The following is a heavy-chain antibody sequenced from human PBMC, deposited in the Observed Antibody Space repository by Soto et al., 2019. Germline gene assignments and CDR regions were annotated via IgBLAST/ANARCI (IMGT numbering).Heavy chain of an antibody. Sequence: QVQLQESGPGLMKPSETLSLTCSVSGGSIRGYYWGWIRQPPGKGLEWIGYMYYSGSPSYNPSLKSRVIMSVDKSKNQFSLELNSVTAADTAVYYCARCLSIKTVTGGEYFDYWGQGTLVTVSS. CDR1: GGSIRGYY. CDR3: ARCLSIKTVTGGEYFDY. V-gene: IGHV4-59*01. J-gene: IGHJ4*02. CDR2: MYYSGSP. D-gene: IGHD4-17*01.